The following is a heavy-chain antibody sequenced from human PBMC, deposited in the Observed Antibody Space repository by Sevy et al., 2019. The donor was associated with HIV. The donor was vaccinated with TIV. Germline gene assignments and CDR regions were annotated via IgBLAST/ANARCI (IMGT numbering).Heavy chain of an antibody. D-gene: IGHD3-3*01. J-gene: IGHJ4*02. CDR3: AKSLNDYDFWSGYYSVGYFDY. CDR1: GFIFSSYV. V-gene: IGHV3-23*01. Sequence: GGSLRLSCAASGFIFSSYVMSWVRQAPGKGLEWVSTISGSGGSTYYADSVKGRFTISRDNSKNTLYLQMNSLRAEDTAVYYCAKSLNDYDFWSGYYSVGYFDYWGQGTLVTVSS. CDR2: ISGSGGST.